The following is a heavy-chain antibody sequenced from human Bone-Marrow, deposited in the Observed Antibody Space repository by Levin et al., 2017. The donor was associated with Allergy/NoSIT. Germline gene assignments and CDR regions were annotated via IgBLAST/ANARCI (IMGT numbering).Heavy chain of an antibody. J-gene: IGHJ3*01. CDR1: GFSIRSYW. V-gene: IGHV3-7*01. CDR2: IKEDGTET. Sequence: GASVKVSCAASGFSIRSYWMTWVRQTPGRGLEWVANIKEDGTETNYASSVKGRFTISRDNAKNSLYLHMNSLKAEDAGVYYCTPRRGAFDVWGQGTMVTVSS. CDR3: TPRRGAFDV. D-gene: IGHD1-14*01.